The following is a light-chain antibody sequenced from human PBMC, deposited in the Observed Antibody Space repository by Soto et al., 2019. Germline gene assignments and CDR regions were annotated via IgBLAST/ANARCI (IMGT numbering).Light chain of an antibody. J-gene: IGKJ3*01. Sequence: VLTQSPATLSLSPGERAALSCRASQSVSTLLAWYQQKPGQPPRLLIYDASKRATGIPARFSGSGSGTHSTLTISSLEPEYSAVYYCHRRSNWPPSFGPGTTVDIK. V-gene: IGKV3-11*01. CDR2: DAS. CDR1: QSVSTL. CDR3: HRRSNWPPS.